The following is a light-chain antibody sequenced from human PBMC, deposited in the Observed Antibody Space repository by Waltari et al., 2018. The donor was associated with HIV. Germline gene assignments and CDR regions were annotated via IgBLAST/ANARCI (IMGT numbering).Light chain of an antibody. V-gene: IGKV1-39*01. CDR1: QSINTY. J-gene: IGKJ2*01. CDR2: AAS. CDR3: QQSYSTPYT. Sequence: DIKKTQTQSPLPPALVYRVTIPCRASQSINTYLSWYQQRPGKTPKLLIYAASILQSGVPSRFSGGGSGTDFTLTISSLQPEDFATYYCQQSYSTPYTFGQGTKLEIK.